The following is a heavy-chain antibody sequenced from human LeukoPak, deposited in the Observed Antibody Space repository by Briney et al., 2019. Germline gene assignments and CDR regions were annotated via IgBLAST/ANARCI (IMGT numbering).Heavy chain of an antibody. CDR1: GGSVSNSY. D-gene: IGHD5-24*01. J-gene: IGHJ3*02. CDR3: ARHVTISGPYDASDI. Sequence: SETLSLTCTVSGGSVSNSYWSWIRQPPGKAPQWIGYIYYSGSPIYNPSLNSRVTISLDTSKNQFSLKLRSVTAADTAVYYCARHVTISGPYDASDIWGQGTMVTVSP. CDR2: IYYSGSP. V-gene: IGHV4-59*08.